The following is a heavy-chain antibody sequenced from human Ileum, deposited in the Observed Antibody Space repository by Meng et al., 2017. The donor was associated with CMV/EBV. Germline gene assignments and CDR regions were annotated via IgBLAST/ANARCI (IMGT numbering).Heavy chain of an antibody. CDR2: INANTGNP. CDR3: ARAASHYYDSGASLRTSPFYCFDS. Sequence: MRWMRRDAGERLAWMGWINANTGNPTYADGFTGRLVIAFNTSVSTAYLQISSLKADDTAVYFCARAASHYYDSGASLRTSPFYCFDSWGQGTLVTVSS. V-gene: IGHV7-4-1*02. J-gene: IGHJ4*02. D-gene: IGHD3-22*01.